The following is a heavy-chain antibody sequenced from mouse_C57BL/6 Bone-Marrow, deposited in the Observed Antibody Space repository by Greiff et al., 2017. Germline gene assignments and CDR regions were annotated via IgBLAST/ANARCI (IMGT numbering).Heavy chain of an antibody. CDR2: LYPGSGNT. V-gene: IGHV1-76*01. D-gene: IGHD2-14*01. CDR1: GYTFTDYY. Sequence: QVQLQQSGAELVRPGASVKLSCKASGYTFTDYYINWVKQRPGQGLEWIARLYPGSGNTYYNEKFKGKATLTAEKSSSTAYMQLSSVTSEDSAVYFCARSDRPYWYFDVWGTGTTVTVSS. CDR3: ARSDRPYWYFDV. J-gene: IGHJ1*03.